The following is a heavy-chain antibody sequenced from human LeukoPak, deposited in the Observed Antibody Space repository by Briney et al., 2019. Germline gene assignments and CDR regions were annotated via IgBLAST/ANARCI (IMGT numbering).Heavy chain of an antibody. CDR2: IRSKANSYAT. V-gene: IGHV3-73*01. J-gene: IGHJ4*02. D-gene: IGHD5-24*01. Sequence: PGGSLRLSCAASGFTFSGSAMHWVRQASGKGLEWVGRIRSKANSYATAYAASVNGRFTISRDDSKNTAYLQMNSLKTEDTAVYYCTSRRDGYNLVDYWGQGTLVTVSS. CDR3: TSRRDGYNLVDY. CDR1: GFTFSGSA.